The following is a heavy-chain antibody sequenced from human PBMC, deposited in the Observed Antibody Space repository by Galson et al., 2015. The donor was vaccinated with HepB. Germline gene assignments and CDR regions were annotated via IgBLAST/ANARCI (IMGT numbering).Heavy chain of an antibody. CDR3: ARVVGGYSGYDYFDY. D-gene: IGHD5-12*01. V-gene: IGHV5-51*03. J-gene: IGHJ4*02. Sequence: QSGAEVKKPGESLKISCKGSGYSFTSYWIGWVRQMPGKGLEWMGFVYPGDSLAMYSPSFQGQVTMSADRSINTAFLQWSSLKASDTAMYFCARVVGGYSGYDYFDYWSQGTLVTVSS. CDR2: VYPGDSLA. CDR1: GYSFTSYW.